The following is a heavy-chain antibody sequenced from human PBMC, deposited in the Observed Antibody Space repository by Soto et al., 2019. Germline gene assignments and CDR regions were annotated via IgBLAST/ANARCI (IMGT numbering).Heavy chain of an antibody. Sequence: LRLRYKAAGCNCIDHYMGWIRKTKGKGLEWVSYISGSGDTIYYADSVKGRFTISRDSAKDSLYLQMNTLRDEDTAIYNSARLGQFDFWGQGTVVTVYS. CDR2: ISGSGDTI. J-gene: IGHJ4*02. CDR3: ARLGQFDF. CDR1: GCNCIDHY. V-gene: IGHV3-11*01.